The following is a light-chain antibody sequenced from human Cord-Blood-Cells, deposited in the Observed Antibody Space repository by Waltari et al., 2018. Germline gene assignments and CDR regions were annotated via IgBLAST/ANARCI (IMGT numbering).Light chain of an antibody. CDR2: EDN. CDR1: SGSIASNY. J-gene: IGLJ3*02. CDR3: QSYDSSTWV. Sequence: NFMLTQPHSVSESPGKTVTISCTRSSGSIASNYVQWYQQRPGSSPTTLIYEDNQRPSGVPDRFSGSIHSSSNSASLTISGLKTEDEADYYCQSYDSSTWVFGGGTKLTVL. V-gene: IGLV6-57*01.